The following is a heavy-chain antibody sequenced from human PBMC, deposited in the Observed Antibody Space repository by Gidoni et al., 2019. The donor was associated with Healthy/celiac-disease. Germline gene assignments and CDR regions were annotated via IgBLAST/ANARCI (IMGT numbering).Heavy chain of an antibody. CDR3: ARYDAFGGDLTGWFDP. V-gene: IGHV4-59*01. CDR1: GGSISSYY. CDR2: IYYSGST. Sequence: QVQLQESGPGLVKPSETLSLTCTVSGGSISSYYWSWLRPPPGKGLEWIGYIYYSGSTNYNPSLKSRVTISVDTSKNQFSLKLSSVTAADTAVYYCARYDAFGGDLTGWFDPWGQGTLVTVSS. J-gene: IGHJ5*02. D-gene: IGHD2-21*02.